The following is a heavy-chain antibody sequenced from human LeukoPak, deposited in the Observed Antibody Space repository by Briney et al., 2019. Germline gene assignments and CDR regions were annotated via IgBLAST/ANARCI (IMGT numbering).Heavy chain of an antibody. J-gene: IGHJ4*02. CDR3: ARDYVDDIPMIKDY. CDR1: GYTFSSYH. CDR2: INLSGGST. Sequence: ASVKVSCKASGYTFSSYHMHWVRQAPGQGLEWMGKINLSGGSTTYAQKFQGRVTMTRDTSTSTVYMELSSLRSEDTAVYYCARDYVDDIPMIKDYWGQGTLVTVSS. D-gene: IGHD2-8*01. V-gene: IGHV1-46*01.